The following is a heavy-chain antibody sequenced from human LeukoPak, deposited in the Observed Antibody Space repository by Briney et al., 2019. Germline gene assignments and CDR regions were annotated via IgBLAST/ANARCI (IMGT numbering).Heavy chain of an antibody. CDR3: ARDGTYYDILTGYSDYYYYGMDV. Sequence: GRSLRLSCAASEFTFSSYAMHWVRQAPGKGLEWVAVISYDGSNKYYADSVKGRFTISRDNSKNTLYLQMNSLRAEDTAVYYCARDGTYYDILTGYSDYYYYGMDVWGKGTTVTVSS. CDR1: EFTFSSYA. V-gene: IGHV3-30*04. D-gene: IGHD3-9*01. J-gene: IGHJ6*04. CDR2: ISYDGSNK.